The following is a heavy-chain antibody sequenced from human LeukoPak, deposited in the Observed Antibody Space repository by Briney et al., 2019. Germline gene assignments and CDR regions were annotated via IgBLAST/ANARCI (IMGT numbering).Heavy chain of an antibody. CDR3: AKVDRGDYSSSPVPYYNYYMNV. V-gene: IGHV3-21*01. D-gene: IGHD6-13*01. CDR2: ISSSSSLI. Sequence: GGSLRLYCAASGFTFSYYSMNWVRQAPGRGLEWVSCISSSSSLIFYSDSVRGRFTISRDNAKSLLYLHMNSLRVEDTAVYYCAKVDRGDYSSSPVPYYNYYMNVWGKGTTVTVSS. J-gene: IGHJ6*03. CDR1: GFTFSYYS.